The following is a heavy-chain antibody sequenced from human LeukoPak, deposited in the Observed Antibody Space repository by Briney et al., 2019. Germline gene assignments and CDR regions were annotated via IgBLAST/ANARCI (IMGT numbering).Heavy chain of an antibody. D-gene: IGHD3-22*01. CDR1: GFTFSSYG. J-gene: IGHJ4*02. CDR2: IKQDGSER. CDR3: ARDIAHYYDSSGYFDY. Sequence: SGGSLRLSCAASGFTFSSYGMSWVRQAPGKGLEWVANIKQDGSERYYVDSVKGRFTISRDNAKNSLYLQMNSLRAEDTAVYYCARDIAHYYDSSGYFDYWGQGTLVTVSS. V-gene: IGHV3-7*01.